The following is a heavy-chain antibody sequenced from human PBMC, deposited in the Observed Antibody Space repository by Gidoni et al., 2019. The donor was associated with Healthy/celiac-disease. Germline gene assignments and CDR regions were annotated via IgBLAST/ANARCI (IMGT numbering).Heavy chain of an antibody. Sequence: EVQLVESGGGLVQPGGSLRLSCAASGFTFSSYSMNWVRQAPGKGLEWVSYISSSSSTIYYADSVKGRFTISRDNAKNSLYLQMNSLRAEDTAVYYCARVTTTTSDDYWGQGTLVTVSS. J-gene: IGHJ4*02. V-gene: IGHV3-48*01. CDR1: GFTFSSYS. CDR3: ARVTTTTSDDY. D-gene: IGHD5-12*01. CDR2: ISSSSSTI.